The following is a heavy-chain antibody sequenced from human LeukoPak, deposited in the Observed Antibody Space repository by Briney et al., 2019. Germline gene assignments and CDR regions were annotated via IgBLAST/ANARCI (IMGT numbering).Heavy chain of an antibody. CDR2: ISGSGGST. V-gene: IGHV3-23*01. CDR3: AKETYYDFWSGYYYLDY. CDR1: GFTFSSYA. J-gene: IGHJ4*02. D-gene: IGHD3-3*01. Sequence: GGSLRLSRAASGFTFSSYAMSWVRQAPGKGLEWVSAISGSGGSTYYADSVKGRFTISRDNSKNTLYLQMNSLRAEDTAVYYCAKETYYDFWSGYYYLDYWGQGTLVTVSS.